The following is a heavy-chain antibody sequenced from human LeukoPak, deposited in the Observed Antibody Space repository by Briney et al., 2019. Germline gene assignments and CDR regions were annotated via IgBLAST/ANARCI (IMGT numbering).Heavy chain of an antibody. CDR3: AKAQGRSVGYCTNGVCYSGYYYMDV. CDR2: ISGSGGST. D-gene: IGHD2-8*01. V-gene: IGHV3-23*01. J-gene: IGHJ6*03. Sequence: SGGSLRLSCAASGFTFSSYVMSWVRQAPGKGLEWVSAISGSGGSTYYADSVKGRFTISRDNSKNTLYPQMNSLRAEDTAVYYCAKAQGRSVGYCTNGVCYSGYYYMDVWGKGTTVTVSS. CDR1: GFTFSSYV.